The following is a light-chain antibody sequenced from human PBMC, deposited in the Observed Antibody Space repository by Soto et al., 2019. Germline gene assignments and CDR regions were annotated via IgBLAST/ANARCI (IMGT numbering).Light chain of an antibody. Sequence: EIVMTQSPATLSLSPGQRATLSCRASQSVSSKLAWYQQRPGQAPRLLIYSASTRATGIPARFSGSGSGTEFTLTISSLQSEDFSVYYCHQYNHWLTWTFGQVTKVDIK. CDR2: SAS. J-gene: IGKJ1*01. CDR1: QSVSSK. V-gene: IGKV3-15*01. CDR3: HQYNHWLTWT.